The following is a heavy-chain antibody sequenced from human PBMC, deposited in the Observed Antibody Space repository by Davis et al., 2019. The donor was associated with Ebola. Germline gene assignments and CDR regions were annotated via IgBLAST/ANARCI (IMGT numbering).Heavy chain of an antibody. CDR3: ARVRQLWLKAYYYYYGMDV. D-gene: IGHD5-18*01. CDR1: GGSISSSSYY. CDR2: IYYSGST. Sequence: GSLRLSCTVSGGSISSSSYYWGWIRQPPGKGLEWIGSIYYSGSTYYNPSLKSRVTISVDTSKNQFSLKLSSVTAADTAVYYCARVRQLWLKAYYYYYGMDVWGKGTTVTVSS. V-gene: IGHV4-39*07. J-gene: IGHJ6*04.